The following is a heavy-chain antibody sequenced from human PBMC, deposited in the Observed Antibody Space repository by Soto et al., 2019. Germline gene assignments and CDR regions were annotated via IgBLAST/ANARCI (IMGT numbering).Heavy chain of an antibody. CDR1: GGTFSSYA. D-gene: IGHD5-12*01. Sequence: VQLVQSGAEVKKPGSSVKVSCKTSGGTFSSYAISWVRQAPGQGLEWMGGIIPIFGTPNYAQNFQGRVTITADESTSTAYMELTRMRSEDTAVYYCAKGEEATIGGFDTWGQGTLVTVSS. CDR2: IIPIFGTP. J-gene: IGHJ5*02. V-gene: IGHV1-69*01. CDR3: AKGEEATIGGFDT.